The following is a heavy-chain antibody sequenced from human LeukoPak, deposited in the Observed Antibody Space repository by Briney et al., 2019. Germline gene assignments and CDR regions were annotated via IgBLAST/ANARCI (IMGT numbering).Heavy chain of an antibody. V-gene: IGHV3-23*01. CDR3: AKDLEGDESCDYHF. D-gene: IGHD3-3*01. J-gene: IGHJ4*02. Sequence: PGGSLRLSCVDSGFTFSTYAMSWVRQVPGKGLEWVSTISGSRGVTKFADSVKGRFTISRDNSKNTLYLQMNSLRVEDTAIYYCAKDLEGDESCDYHFWGQGTLVTVSS. CDR1: GFTFSTYA. CDR2: ISGSRGVT.